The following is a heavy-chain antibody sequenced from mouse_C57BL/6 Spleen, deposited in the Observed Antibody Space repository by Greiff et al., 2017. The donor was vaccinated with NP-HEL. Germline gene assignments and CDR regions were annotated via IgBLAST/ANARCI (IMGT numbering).Heavy chain of an antibody. J-gene: IGHJ4*01. CDR1: GYTFTSYW. CDR2: INPSSGYT. CDR3: ARLGGGAMDY. Sequence: QVQLQQSGAELAKPGASVKLSCKASGYTFTSYWMHWVKQRPGQGLEWIGYINPSSGYTKYNQKFKDKATSTADKSSSTAYMQLSSLTYEDSAVYYCARLGGGAMDYWGQGTSVTVSS. D-gene: IGHD4-1*01. V-gene: IGHV1-7*01.